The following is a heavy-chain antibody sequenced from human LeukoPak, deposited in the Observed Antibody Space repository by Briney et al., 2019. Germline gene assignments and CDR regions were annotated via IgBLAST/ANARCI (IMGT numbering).Heavy chain of an antibody. Sequence: ASVKVSCKASGYTLTNYGFTWARQAPGQGLEWMGWISAYNGDTNYAQKVQGRVTLTTDTSTSTAYMELRSLTSDDTAVYYCARDPSTGMASGRHDYWGQGTLVTVSS. V-gene: IGHV1-18*01. CDR3: ARDPSTGMASGRHDY. J-gene: IGHJ4*02. CDR2: ISAYNGDT. D-gene: IGHD5-18*01. CDR1: GYTLTNYG.